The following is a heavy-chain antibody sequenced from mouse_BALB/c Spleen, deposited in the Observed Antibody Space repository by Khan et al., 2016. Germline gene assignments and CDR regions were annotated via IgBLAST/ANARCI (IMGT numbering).Heavy chain of an antibody. CDR3: ARSGSLAYYTLDY. D-gene: IGHD3-1*01. CDR1: GYTFTDYV. Sequence: VELVESGPELVKPGASVNMSCKASGYTFTDYVIGWVKQRTGQGLEWIGEIYPGSNTIYYNEKFKDKATLTADTSSSTAYMQLSSLTSEDSAVYFCARSGSLAYYTLDYWGQGASVTVSS. CDR2: IYPGSNTI. V-gene: IGHV1-77*01. J-gene: IGHJ4*01.